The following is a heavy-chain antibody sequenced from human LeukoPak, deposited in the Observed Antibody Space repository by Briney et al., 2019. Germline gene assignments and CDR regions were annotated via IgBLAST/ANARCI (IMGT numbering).Heavy chain of an antibody. Sequence: GGSLRLSCAASGFTFSGFSMHWIRQAPGRGLEYVSAINGNGDKTFYTDSVRGRFTIFRDNSKNTLFLQMGSLRGEDTALYFCARIGMENFYDLWGQGTLVTVS. V-gene: IGHV3-64*02. J-gene: IGHJ5*02. CDR1: GFTFSGFS. CDR3: ARIGMENFYDL. CDR2: INGNGDKT. D-gene: IGHD2/OR15-2a*01.